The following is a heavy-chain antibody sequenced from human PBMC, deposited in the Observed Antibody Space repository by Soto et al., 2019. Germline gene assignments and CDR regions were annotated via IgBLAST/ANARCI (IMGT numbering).Heavy chain of an antibody. D-gene: IGHD3-16*02. J-gene: IGHJ4*02. V-gene: IGHV3-30*18. CDR3: AKDRAWGTYRYLIDY. CDR1: GVNFGSYG. Sequence: PGGSLRLSCAASGVNFGSYGMHWVRQTPDKGLEWVAVISYDETNEDYADSVKGRFTISRDNSKNTLYLQMSSLRTNDTAVYYCAKDRAWGTYRYLIDYWGQGLLVTVSS. CDR2: ISYDETNE.